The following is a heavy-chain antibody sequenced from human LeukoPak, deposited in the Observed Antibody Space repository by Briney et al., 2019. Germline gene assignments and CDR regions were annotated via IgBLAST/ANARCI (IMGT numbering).Heavy chain of an antibody. CDR2: ISGSGGST. D-gene: IGHD5-12*01. Sequence: GGSLRLSCAASGFTFSSYAMSWVRQAPGKGLEWVSAISGSGGSTYYADSVKGRFTISRDNAKNSLYLQMNRLRAEDTALYYCATNGGGDSGYGNFDYWGQGTLVTVSS. J-gene: IGHJ4*02. V-gene: IGHV3-23*01. CDR3: ATNGGGDSGYGNFDY. CDR1: GFTFSSYA.